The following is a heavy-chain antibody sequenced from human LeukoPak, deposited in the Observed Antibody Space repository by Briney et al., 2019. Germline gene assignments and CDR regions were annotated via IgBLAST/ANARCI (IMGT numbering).Heavy chain of an antibody. Sequence: GASVKVSCKASGYTFTNYGISWVRQAPGQGLEWMGWISAYNGNTIYAQKLQGRVTMTTDTSTSTAYMELRSLRSDDTAVHYCARDGALSTERAMDVWGKGTTVAVSS. CDR3: ARDGALSTERAMDV. D-gene: IGHD3-10*02. V-gene: IGHV1-18*01. CDR2: ISAYNGNT. J-gene: IGHJ6*03. CDR1: GYTFTNYG.